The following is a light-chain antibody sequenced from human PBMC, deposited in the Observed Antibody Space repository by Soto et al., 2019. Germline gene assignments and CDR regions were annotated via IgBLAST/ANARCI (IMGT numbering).Light chain of an antibody. Sequence: EIVMTQSPATLSMPPGERGTLSCRASQSVSSNLAWYQQKPGQAPRLLIYGASTRATSIPARFSGSGSGTEFTLTISSLQSGDFAVYYCQQYNNWPRTFGQGTKVDIK. CDR1: QSVSSN. V-gene: IGKV3-15*01. CDR3: QQYNNWPRT. CDR2: GAS. J-gene: IGKJ1*01.